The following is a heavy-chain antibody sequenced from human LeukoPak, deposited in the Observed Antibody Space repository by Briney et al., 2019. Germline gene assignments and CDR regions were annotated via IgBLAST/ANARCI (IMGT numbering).Heavy chain of an antibody. D-gene: IGHD2-2*01. Sequence: GGSLRLSCAASGFTFSSYGMSWVRQAPGKGLEWVSTISGSGDSTYYADSVKGRFTISRDNSKNTLHLQMNSLRAEDTAVYSCAKGRSGVSSAAINYWGQRTLVTVSS. CDR2: ISGSGDST. J-gene: IGHJ4*02. CDR3: AKGRSGVSSAAINY. V-gene: IGHV3-23*01. CDR1: GFTFSSYG.